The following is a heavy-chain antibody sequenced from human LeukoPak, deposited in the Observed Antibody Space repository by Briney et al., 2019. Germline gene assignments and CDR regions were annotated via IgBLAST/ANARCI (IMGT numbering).Heavy chain of an antibody. CDR2: IKQDGSEK. Sequence: PGGSLRLSCAASGFTFSSYWMSWVRQAPGKGLEWVANIKQDGSEKYYVDSVKGRFTISRDNAKNSLYLQMNSLRAEDTAVYYCAGEYSYGDFDYWGQGTLVTVSS. D-gene: IGHD5-18*01. CDR1: GFTFSSYW. CDR3: AGEYSYGDFDY. J-gene: IGHJ4*02. V-gene: IGHV3-7*03.